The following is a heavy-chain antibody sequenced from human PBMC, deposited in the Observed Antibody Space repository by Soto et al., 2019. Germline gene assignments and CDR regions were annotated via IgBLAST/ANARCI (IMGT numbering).Heavy chain of an antibody. CDR1: GGSISSSSYY. CDR2: IYYSGST. Sequence: QLQLQESGPGLVKPSETLSLTCTVSGGSISSSSYYWGWIRQPPGKGLEWIGSIYYSGSTYYNPSLKSRVTISGDTSKNQFSLKLSSVTAADTAVYYCARRNIAAHYFDYWGQGTLVTVSS. J-gene: IGHJ4*02. CDR3: ARRNIAAHYFDY. V-gene: IGHV4-39*01. D-gene: IGHD6-25*01.